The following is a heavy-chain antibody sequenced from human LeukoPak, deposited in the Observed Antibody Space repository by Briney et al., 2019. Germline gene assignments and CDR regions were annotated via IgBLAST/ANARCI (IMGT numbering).Heavy chain of an antibody. CDR1: GGTFSSYA. CDR3: AGYDSSGYYFRY. D-gene: IGHD3-22*01. J-gene: IGHJ1*01. CDR2: IIPIFGTA. V-gene: IGHV1-69*05. Sequence: ASVKVSCKASGGTFSSYAISWMRQAPGQGLEWMGGIIPIFGTANYAQKFQGRVTITTDESTSTAYMELSSLRSEDTAVYYCAGYDSSGYYFRYWGQGTLVTVSS.